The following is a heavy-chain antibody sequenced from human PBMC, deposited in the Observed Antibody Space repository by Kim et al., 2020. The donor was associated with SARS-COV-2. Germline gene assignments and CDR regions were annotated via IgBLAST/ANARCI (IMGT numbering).Heavy chain of an antibody. V-gene: IGHV2-5*01. D-gene: IGHD3-16*01. Sequence: RYSPSLKSRLTITKDTSKNQVVLTMTNMDPVDTATYYCAHIWVGGPFDYWGQGTLVTVSS. J-gene: IGHJ4*02. CDR3: AHIWVGGPFDY.